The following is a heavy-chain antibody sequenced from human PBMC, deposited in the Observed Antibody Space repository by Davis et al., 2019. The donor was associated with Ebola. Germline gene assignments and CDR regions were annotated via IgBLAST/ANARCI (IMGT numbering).Heavy chain of an antibody. CDR2: IYPGDSDT. CDR1: GYSFTSYW. Sequence: GGSLRLSCKGSGYSFTSYWIGWVRQMPGKGLEWMGIIYPGDSDTRYSPSFQGQVTISADKSISTAYLQWSSLKASDTAMYYCARAGRDYYGSGSFDYWGQGTLVTVSS. CDR3: ARAGRDYYGSGSFDY. V-gene: IGHV5-51*01. J-gene: IGHJ4*02. D-gene: IGHD3-10*01.